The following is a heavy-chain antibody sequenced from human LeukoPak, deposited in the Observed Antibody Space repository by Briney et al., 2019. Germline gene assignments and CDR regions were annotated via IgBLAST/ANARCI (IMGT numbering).Heavy chain of an antibody. D-gene: IGHD2-15*01. V-gene: IGHV4-31*03. CDR1: GGSISSGGYY. J-gene: IGHJ4*02. CDR3: ARAAIVVVVADSYYFDY. CDR2: TYYSGST. Sequence: SETLSLTCTVSGGSISSGGYYWSWIRQHPGKGLEWIGYTYYSGSTYYNPSLKSRVTISVDTSKNQFSLKLSSVTAADTAVYYCARAAIVVVVADSYYFDYWGQGTLVTVSS.